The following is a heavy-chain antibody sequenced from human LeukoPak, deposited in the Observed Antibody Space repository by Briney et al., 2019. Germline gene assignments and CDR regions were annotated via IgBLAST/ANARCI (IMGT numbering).Heavy chain of an antibody. CDR1: GGSISGYY. J-gene: IGHJ4*02. CDR3: ARGGYYDFWSGTDPPFDY. V-gene: IGHV4-59*01. D-gene: IGHD3-3*01. Sequence: SETLSLTCTVSGGSISGYYWSWIRQPPGKGLEWIGYIYYSGSTNYNPSLKSRVTISVDTSKNQFSLKLSSVTAADTAVYYCARGGYYDFWSGTDPPFDYWGQGTLVTVSS. CDR2: IYYSGST.